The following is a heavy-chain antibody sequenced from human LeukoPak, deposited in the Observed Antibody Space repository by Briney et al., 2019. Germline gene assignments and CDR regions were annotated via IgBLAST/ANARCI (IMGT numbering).Heavy chain of an antibody. CDR2: IYPDGST. D-gene: IGHD4-17*01. Sequence: GGSLRLSCAVSGLTATDNYMSWVRQAPGTGLEWVSVIYPDGSTYHADSVKGRFTISGDNSKNTLFLQMNTLRADDTAVYHCARTNPVYGDYDYWGQGTLVTVSS. CDR3: ARTNPVYGDYDY. V-gene: IGHV3-53*01. CDR1: GLTATDNY. J-gene: IGHJ4*02.